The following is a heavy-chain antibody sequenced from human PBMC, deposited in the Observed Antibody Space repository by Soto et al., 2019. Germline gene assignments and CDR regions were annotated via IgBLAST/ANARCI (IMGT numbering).Heavy chain of an antibody. CDR1: GGTFSSYA. Sequence: SVKVSCKASGGTFSSYAIRWVRQAPGQGLEWMGGIIPIFGTANYAQKFQGRLTITADESTSTAYMELSSLRSEDTAVYYCARVGYSYGSPFDYWGQGTLVTVSA. V-gene: IGHV1-69*13. D-gene: IGHD5-18*01. CDR3: ARVGYSYGSPFDY. CDR2: IIPIFGTA. J-gene: IGHJ4*02.